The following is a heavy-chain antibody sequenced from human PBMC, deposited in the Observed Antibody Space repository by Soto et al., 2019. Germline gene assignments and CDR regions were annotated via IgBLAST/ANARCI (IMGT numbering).Heavy chain of an antibody. Sequence: QVQLVQSGAEVKKPGASVKVSCKASGYTFTSYGISWVRQAPGQGLEWMGWISAYNGNTNYAQKLQGRVTMTTDTSTSTAYMELRSLRSDDTAVYSCARDEIVADTYYNWFDPWGQGTRVTVAS. CDR2: ISAYNGNT. CDR1: GYTFTSYG. J-gene: IGHJ5*02. D-gene: IGHD5-12*01. CDR3: ARDEIVADTYYNWFDP. V-gene: IGHV1-18*01.